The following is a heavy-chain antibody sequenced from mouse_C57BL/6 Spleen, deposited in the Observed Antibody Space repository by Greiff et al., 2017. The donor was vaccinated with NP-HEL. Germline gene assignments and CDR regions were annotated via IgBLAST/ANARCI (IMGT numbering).Heavy chain of an antibody. V-gene: IGHV1-50*01. J-gene: IGHJ2*01. Sequence: QVQLQQPGAELVKPGASVKLSCKASGYTFTSYWMQWVKQRPGQGLEWIGEIDPSDSYTNYNQKFKGKATLTVDTSSSTAYMQLSSLTSEDSAVYYCARSPTYYYGSMDYWGQGTTLTVSS. CDR2: IDPSDSYT. CDR1: GYTFTSYW. CDR3: ARSPTYYYGSMDY. D-gene: IGHD1-1*01.